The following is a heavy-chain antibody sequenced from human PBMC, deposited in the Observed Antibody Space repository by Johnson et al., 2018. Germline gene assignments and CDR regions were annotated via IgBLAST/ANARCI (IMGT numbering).Heavy chain of an antibody. CDR3: ARVFRERYYGVGNPAYYYMDV. V-gene: IGHV3-73*01. J-gene: IGHJ6*04. Sequence: VQLVESGGGLVQPGGSLKLSCAASGFSVIGSAVHWVRQASGKGLEWVGRISNKANNYATAYAASVKGRFTLSRDDSKNSAFLQMNSLKTEDTGVYYCARVFRERYYGVGNPAYYYMDVWGKGTTVTVSS. D-gene: IGHD3-10*01. CDR1: GFSVIGSA. CDR2: ISNKANNYAT.